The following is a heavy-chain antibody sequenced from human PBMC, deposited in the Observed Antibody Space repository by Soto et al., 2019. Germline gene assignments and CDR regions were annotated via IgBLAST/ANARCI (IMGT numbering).Heavy chain of an antibody. Sequence: GGSLRLSCAASGFTFSSYGMHWVRQAPGKGLEWVAVIWYDGSNKYYADSVKGRFTISRDNSKNTLYLQMNSLRAEDTAVYYCARDRSVELQDAFDIWGQGTIVTVSS. V-gene: IGHV3-33*01. D-gene: IGHD2-15*01. J-gene: IGHJ3*02. CDR1: GFTFSSYG. CDR3: ARDRSVELQDAFDI. CDR2: IWYDGSNK.